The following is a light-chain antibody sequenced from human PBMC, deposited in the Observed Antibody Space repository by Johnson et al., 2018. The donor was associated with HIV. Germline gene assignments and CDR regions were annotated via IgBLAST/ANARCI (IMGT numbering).Light chain of an antibody. Sequence: QSVLTQPPSVSAAPGQKVTISCSGSSSNIGRNYVSWYQQLPGTAPKLLIFDNNKRPSGIPDRFSGSKSGTSATLGIAGLQTGDEADYFCGTWDNSLNVYVFGTATTVTGL. CDR1: SSNIGRNY. J-gene: IGLJ1*01. CDR3: GTWDNSLNVYV. V-gene: IGLV1-51*01. CDR2: DNN.